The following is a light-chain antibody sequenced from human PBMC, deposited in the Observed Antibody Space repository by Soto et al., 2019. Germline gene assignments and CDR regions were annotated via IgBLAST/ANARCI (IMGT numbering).Light chain of an antibody. V-gene: IGKV1-5*01. CDR2: DAS. J-gene: IGKJ1*01. CDR1: QSVGTW. Sequence: DIQMTQSPSTLSASVGGRVTITCRASQSVGTWVAWYQQKPGKAPNLLIYDASTLKSGVPSRFSGSGSGTEFTLTISSLQPDDFATYYCQQYDTYPWTFGQGTKVAIK. CDR3: QQYDTYPWT.